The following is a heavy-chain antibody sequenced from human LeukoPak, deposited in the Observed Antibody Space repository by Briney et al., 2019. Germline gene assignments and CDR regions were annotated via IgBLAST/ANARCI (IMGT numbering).Heavy chain of an antibody. CDR2: IWYDGSNK. J-gene: IGHJ6*03. V-gene: IGHV3-33*06. D-gene: IGHD3-16*01. CDR3: AKEGLGYYYYYMDV. Sequence: GGSPRLSCAASGFTFSSYGMHWVRQAPGKGLEWVAVIWYDGSNKYYADSVKGRFTIPRDNSKNTLYLQMNSLRAEDTAVYYCAKEGLGYYYYYMDVWGKGTTVTVSS. CDR1: GFTFSSYG.